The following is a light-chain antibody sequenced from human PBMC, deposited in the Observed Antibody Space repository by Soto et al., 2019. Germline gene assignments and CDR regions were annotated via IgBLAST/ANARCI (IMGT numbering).Light chain of an antibody. CDR2: KAS. J-gene: IGKJ1*01. CDR1: QSISIW. Sequence: DIQMTQSPSTLSASVGDRVTITCRASQSISIWLAWYQQKPGRASKILIYKASSLASGVPSRFSGSGSVTEFTLTISSLQPDDFATYYCQQYSTYTPRTFGQETKVDIK. CDR3: QQYSTYTPRT. V-gene: IGKV1-5*03.